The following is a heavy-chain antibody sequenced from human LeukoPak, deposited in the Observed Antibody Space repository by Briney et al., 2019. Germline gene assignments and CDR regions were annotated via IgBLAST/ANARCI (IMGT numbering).Heavy chain of an antibody. CDR3: ARGESSGSNWSDP. D-gene: IGHD3-22*01. J-gene: IGHJ5*02. CDR1: GGSISSYY. Sequence: SETLSLTCTVSGGSISSYYWNWLRQPPGRGLEWIGCIYYSGSTNYNPSLKSRVTISVDTSKNQFSLKLSSVTAADTAVYYCARGESSGSNWSDPWGQGTLVTVSS. V-gene: IGHV4-59*01. CDR2: IYYSGST.